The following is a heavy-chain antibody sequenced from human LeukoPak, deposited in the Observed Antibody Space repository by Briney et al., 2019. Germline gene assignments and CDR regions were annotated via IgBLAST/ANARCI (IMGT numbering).Heavy chain of an antibody. D-gene: IGHD1-1*01. Sequence: GGSLRLSCAASGFTFRDFYMSWIRRAPGKALEWVSYISRRGESVSYADSVRGRFTISRDNAKNSVYLQMNSLRAEDTAVYYCARDSSILESSLGWFDPWGQGALVTVSP. CDR3: ARDSSILESSLGWFDP. CDR1: GFTFRDFY. J-gene: IGHJ5*02. CDR2: ISRRGESV. V-gene: IGHV3-11*01.